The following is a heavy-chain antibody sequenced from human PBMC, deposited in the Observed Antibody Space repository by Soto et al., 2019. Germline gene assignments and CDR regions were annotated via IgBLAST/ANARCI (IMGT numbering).Heavy chain of an antibody. CDR2: IYYSGST. Sequence: SETLSLTCTVSGGSISSSSYYWGWIRQPPGKGLEWIGSIYYSGSTYYNPSLKSRVTISVDTSKNQFSLRLSSVTAADTAVYYCARQVLERNTTTTTWTSGATYMDVWGKGTTVTVSS. CDR1: GGSISSSSYY. V-gene: IGHV4-39*01. J-gene: IGHJ6*03. D-gene: IGHD1-1*01. CDR3: ARQVLERNTTTTTWTSGATYMDV.